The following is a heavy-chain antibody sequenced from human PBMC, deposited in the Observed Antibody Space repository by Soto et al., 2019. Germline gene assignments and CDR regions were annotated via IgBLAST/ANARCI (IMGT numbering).Heavy chain of an antibody. CDR2: VIPIFGTA. V-gene: IGHV1-69*12. J-gene: IGHJ4*02. CDR3: ARATLRYFDWLLGY. CDR1: GGTFSSYA. D-gene: IGHD3-9*01. Sequence: QVQLVQSGAEVKKPGSSVKVSCKASGGTFSSYAISWVRQAPGQGLEWMGGVIPIFGTANYAQKFQGRVTITADESTSTDYMELSSLRSEDTAVYYCARATLRYFDWLLGYWGQGTLVTVSS.